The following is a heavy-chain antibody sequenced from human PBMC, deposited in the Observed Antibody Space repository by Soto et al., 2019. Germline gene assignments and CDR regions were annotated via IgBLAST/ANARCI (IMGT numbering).Heavy chain of an antibody. Sequence: QVQLQQSGPGLVKPSETLSLTCTVSSGPSSSHNWGWIRQPPGRGLEWIGYVYDTGDTSYNPSPTSRVTISADTTTNHISLTLTSVTAADTAVYYCVRQGIGYLHGLVDVWGQGTTVSVSS. CDR1: SGPSSSHN. CDR2: VYDTGDT. V-gene: IGHV4-59*08. J-gene: IGHJ6*02. CDR3: VRQGIGYLHGLVDV. D-gene: IGHD1-1*01.